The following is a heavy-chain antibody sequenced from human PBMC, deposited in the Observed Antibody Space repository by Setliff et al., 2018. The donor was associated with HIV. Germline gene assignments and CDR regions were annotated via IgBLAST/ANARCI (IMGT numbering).Heavy chain of an antibody. D-gene: IGHD2-21*02. CDR3: AREVIVVVTAIGACDI. CDR2: IIPMLDIA. CDR1: GGTFSSYA. V-gene: IGHV1-69*10. J-gene: IGHJ3*02. Sequence: SVKVSCKASGGTFSSYAISWVRQAPGQGLEWMGGIIPMLDIANYAQKFQGRVTITADESTSTAYMGLSSLRSEDTAVYYCAREVIVVVTAIGACDIWGKETLVT.